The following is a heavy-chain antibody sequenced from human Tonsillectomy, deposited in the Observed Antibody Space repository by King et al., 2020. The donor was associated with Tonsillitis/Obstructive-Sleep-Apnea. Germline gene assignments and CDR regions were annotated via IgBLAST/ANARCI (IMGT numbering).Heavy chain of an antibody. Sequence: VQLVESGGGLVQPGGSLRLSCAASGFTVSSNYMSWVRQAPGKGLEWVSVIYSGGSTYNADSVKGRFTISRDNSKNTLYLQMNSLRAEDTAVYYCASGTGYSSGWYSEFYWGQGTLVTVSS. CDR3: ASGTGYSSGWYSEFY. J-gene: IGHJ4*02. V-gene: IGHV3-66*01. CDR1: GFTVSSNY. D-gene: IGHD6-19*01. CDR2: IYSGGST.